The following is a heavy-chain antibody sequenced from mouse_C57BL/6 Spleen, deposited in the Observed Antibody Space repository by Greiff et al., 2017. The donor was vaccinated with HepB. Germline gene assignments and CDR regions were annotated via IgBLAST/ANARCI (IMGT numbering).Heavy chain of an antibody. CDR1: GYTFTDYE. CDR3: TRGVTVVATDWYFDV. CDR2: IDPETGGT. D-gene: IGHD1-1*01. J-gene: IGHJ1*03. V-gene: IGHV1-15*01. Sequence: QVQLKESGAELVRPGASVTLSCKASGYTFTDYELHWVKQTPVHGLEWIGAIDPETGGTAYNQKFKGKAILTADKSSSTAYMELRSLTSEDSAVYYCTRGVTVVATDWYFDVWGTGTTVTVSS.